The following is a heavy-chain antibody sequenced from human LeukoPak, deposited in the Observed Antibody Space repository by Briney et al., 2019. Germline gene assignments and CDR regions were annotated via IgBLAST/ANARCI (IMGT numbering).Heavy chain of an antibody. Sequence: SETLSLTCTVSDDSITIYYWSWIRQPPGKGLEWIGYIDHTGSTNFNPSLNGRVSISRDTTKNLFSLRLRSVTAADTAVYFCARGRVSSSTWYSTYYYYFYMDVWGKGTTVTVSS. V-gene: IGHV4-59*01. CDR1: DDSITIYY. CDR2: IDHTGST. D-gene: IGHD1-1*01. CDR3: ARGRVSSSTWYSTYYYYFYMDV. J-gene: IGHJ6*03.